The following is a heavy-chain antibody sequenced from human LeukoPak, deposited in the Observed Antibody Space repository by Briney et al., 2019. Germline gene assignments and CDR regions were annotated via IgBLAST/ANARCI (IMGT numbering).Heavy chain of an antibody. CDR1: DKSFSGYY. CDR3: ARHYLSGSYYPY. J-gene: IGHJ4*02. V-gene: IGHV4-34*01. CDR2: INHSGST. D-gene: IGHD1-26*01. Sequence: PSETLSLTCAVYDKSFSGYYWSWIRQPPGKGLEWIGEINHSGSTNYNPSLKSRVTISVDTSKNQFSLKLSSVTAADTAVYYCARHYLSGSYYPYWGQGTLVTVSS.